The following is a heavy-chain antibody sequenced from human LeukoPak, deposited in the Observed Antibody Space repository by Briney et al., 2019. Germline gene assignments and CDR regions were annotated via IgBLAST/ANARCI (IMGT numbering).Heavy chain of an antibody. CDR1: GYTFTGYY. CDR2: INPNSGGT. Sequence: AASVKVSCKASGYTFTGYYMHWVRQAPGPGLEWMGWINPNSGGTNYAQKFQGRVTMTRDTSISTAYMELSRLRSDDTAVYYCASSTVTTYYYYYYMDVWGKGTTVIVSS. V-gene: IGHV1-2*02. CDR3: ASSTVTTYYYYYYMDV. J-gene: IGHJ6*03. D-gene: IGHD4-17*01.